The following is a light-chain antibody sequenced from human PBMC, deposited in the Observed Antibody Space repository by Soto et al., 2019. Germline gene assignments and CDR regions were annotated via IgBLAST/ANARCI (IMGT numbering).Light chain of an antibody. CDR2: DAS. V-gene: IGKV3-11*01. CDR3: QQRSNWWT. Sequence: IVLTQSPATLSLSPGERATLSCRASQSVSTYLAWYQQKPGQAPRLLIYDASNRATGIPARFSGSGSGTDFTLTICSLEPEDFAVYYCQQRSNWWTFGQGTKVEIK. J-gene: IGKJ1*01. CDR1: QSVSTY.